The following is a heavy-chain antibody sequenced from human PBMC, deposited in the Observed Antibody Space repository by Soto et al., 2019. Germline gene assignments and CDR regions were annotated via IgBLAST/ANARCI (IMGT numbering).Heavy chain of an antibody. CDR1: GFAFHTHA. D-gene: IGHD2-8*02. V-gene: IGHV3-23*01. CDR3: AKDRTPPLSLSPSSQAIKNLLVGQSFDS. Sequence: EVQLLESGGGLVQPGGSLRLSCAASGFAFHTHALSWVRQAPGKGLEWVSGISASGVTTYYADSVKGRFTISMDNSKNTVTLQMNSLRAEDTAFYYCAKDRTPPLSLSPSSQAIKNLLVGQSFDSWGQGTLVTVSS. CDR2: ISASGVTT. J-gene: IGHJ4*02.